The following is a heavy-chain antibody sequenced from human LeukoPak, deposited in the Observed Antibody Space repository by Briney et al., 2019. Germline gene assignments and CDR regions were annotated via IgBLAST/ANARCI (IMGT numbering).Heavy chain of an antibody. V-gene: IGHV5-51*01. J-gene: IGHJ4*02. CDR1: GYSFHSFW. CDR3: ARRPGGYYNILTGRE. CDR2: IYPCDSDT. D-gene: IGHD3-9*01. Sequence: GESLEISCKGSGYSFHSFWIRWVRQMPGKGLEWMGIIYPCDSDTRHSPSFQGQVPISADKSFTTAYLQWSSLRASDTAMYYCARRPGGYYNILTGREWGQRWLVTV.